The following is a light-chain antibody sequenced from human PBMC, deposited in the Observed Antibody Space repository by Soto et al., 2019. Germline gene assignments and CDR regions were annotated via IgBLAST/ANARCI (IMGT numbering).Light chain of an antibody. CDR3: VLSYSGASAV. CDR1: TGAVTSGHY. Sequence: QAVVTQEPSLTVSPGGTVTLTCGSSTGAVTSGHYPYWFQQKPGQAPRTLIYDTSNKNSWTPARFSGYLLGGKAALTLSGAQPEDEAEYYCVLSYSGASAVFGGGTQLTVL. V-gene: IGLV7-46*01. J-gene: IGLJ7*01. CDR2: DTS.